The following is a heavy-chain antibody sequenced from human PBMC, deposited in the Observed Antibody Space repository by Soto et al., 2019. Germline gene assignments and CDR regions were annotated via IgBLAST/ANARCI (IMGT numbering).Heavy chain of an antibody. V-gene: IGHV1-3*01. CDR2: INAGNGNT. D-gene: IGHD2-2*01. J-gene: IGHJ6*03. CDR1: GYTFTSYA. Sequence: QVQLVQSGAEVKKPGASVKVSCKASGYTFTSYAMHWVRQAPGQRLEWMGWINAGNGNTKYSQKFQRRVTITRDTSASTDYMELSSLRSEDTAVYYCARDKGYCSSTSCPSWYYYYYMDVWGKGTTVTVSS. CDR3: ARDKGYCSSTSCPSWYYYYYMDV.